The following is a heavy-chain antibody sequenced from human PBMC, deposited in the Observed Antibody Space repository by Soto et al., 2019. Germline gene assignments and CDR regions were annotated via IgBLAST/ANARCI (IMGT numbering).Heavy chain of an antibody. CDR2: ISGYNGNT. CDR1: GYTFSNYG. V-gene: IGHV1-18*01. J-gene: IGHJ1*01. CDR3: ARGGSSWSAEYYQH. D-gene: IGHD6-13*01. Sequence: QVQLVQSGAEVKKPGASVKVSCKTSGYTFSNYGISWVRQAPGQGPEWMGWISGYNGNTNYAQKFQGRVSMTTDTSTSTVYMDLRSLSSEDTDVYYCARGGSSWSAEYYQHWGQGTLVIVSS.